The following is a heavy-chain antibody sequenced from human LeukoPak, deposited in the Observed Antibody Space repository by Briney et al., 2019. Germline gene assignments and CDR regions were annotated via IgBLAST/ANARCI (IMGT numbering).Heavy chain of an antibody. CDR2: ISGSSSYI. D-gene: IGHD5-12*01. Sequence: GGSLRLSCAASGFTFSSYNMNWVRLAPGKGLEWVSSISGSSSYIYYADSVKGRFTISRDNAKNSLDLQMNSLRAEDTAVYYCARANSGYDSDYFEYWAREPWSPSPQ. CDR3: ARANSGYDSDYFEY. V-gene: IGHV3-21*01. J-gene: IGHJ4*02. CDR1: GFTFSSYN.